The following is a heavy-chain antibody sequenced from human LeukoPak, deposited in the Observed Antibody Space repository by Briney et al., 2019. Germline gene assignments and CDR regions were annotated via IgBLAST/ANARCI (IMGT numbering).Heavy chain of an antibody. Sequence: PSETLSPTCTVSGGSISSYYWSWIRQPPGKGLEWIGYIYYSGSTNYNPSLKSRVTISVDTSKNQFSLKLSSVTAADTAVYYCARDDSGSYFNWFDPWGQGTLVTVSS. J-gene: IGHJ5*02. CDR1: GGSISSYY. CDR3: ARDDSGSYFNWFDP. CDR2: IYYSGST. V-gene: IGHV4-59*01. D-gene: IGHD1-26*01.